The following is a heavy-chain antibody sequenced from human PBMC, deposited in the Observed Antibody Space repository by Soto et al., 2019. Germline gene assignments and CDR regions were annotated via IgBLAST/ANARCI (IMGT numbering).Heavy chain of an antibody. D-gene: IGHD2-15*01. J-gene: IGHJ6*04. CDR3: ASGCSGGSCCPALALYYYDGMDV. V-gene: IGHV1-69*12. Sequence: QVQLVQSGAEVKKPGSSVKVSCKASGGTFSSYAISWVRQAPGQGLERMGGIIPIFGTANYAQKFQGSVAITADESRSTAYMELSSRRSEDTGVYYCASGCSGGSCCPALALYYYDGMDVWGEGRTVTVSS. CDR2: IIPIFGTA. CDR1: GGTFSSYA.